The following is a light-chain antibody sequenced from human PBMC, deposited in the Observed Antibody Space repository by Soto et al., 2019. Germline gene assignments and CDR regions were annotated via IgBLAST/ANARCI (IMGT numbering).Light chain of an antibody. Sequence: EIVMTQSPATLSLSPGDRATLSCRASQFMSSNYLSWYQQKPGQAPRLLIYGASTRATGIPDRFSGSGSETDFTLTISSLPPEDFAVFYCQHDYNFPWTFGHGTKVEIK. J-gene: IGKJ1*01. V-gene: IGKV3D-7*01. CDR3: QHDYNFPWT. CDR2: GAS. CDR1: QFMSSNY.